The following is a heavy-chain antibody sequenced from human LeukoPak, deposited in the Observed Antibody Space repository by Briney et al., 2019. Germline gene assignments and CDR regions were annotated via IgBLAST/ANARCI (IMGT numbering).Heavy chain of an antibody. J-gene: IGHJ1*01. Sequence: SETLSLTCAVYGGSFSGYYWSWIRQPPGKGLEWIGEINHSGSTNYNPSLKSRVTISVDTSKNQFSLKLSSVTAAGTAVYYCARGGVVVPAPIGGHLRYFQHWGQGTLVTVSS. D-gene: IGHD2-2*01. CDR2: INHSGST. CDR1: GGSFSGYY. CDR3: ARGGVVVPAPIGGHLRYFQH. V-gene: IGHV4-34*01.